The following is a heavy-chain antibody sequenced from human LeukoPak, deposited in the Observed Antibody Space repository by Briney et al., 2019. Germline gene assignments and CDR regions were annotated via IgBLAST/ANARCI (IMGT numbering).Heavy chain of an antibody. CDR1: GFTFSSYW. D-gene: IGHD5-18*01. V-gene: IGHV3-7*01. CDR2: IKQDGSEK. J-gene: IGHJ6*03. Sequence: GGSLRLSCAASGFTFSSYWMSWVRQAPGEGLEWVANIKQDGSEKYYVDSVKGRFTISRDNAKNSLYLQMNSLRAEDTAVYYCARGQDGYSYGRYYYYYYMDVWGKGTAVTISS. CDR3: ARGQDGYSYGRYYYYYYMDV.